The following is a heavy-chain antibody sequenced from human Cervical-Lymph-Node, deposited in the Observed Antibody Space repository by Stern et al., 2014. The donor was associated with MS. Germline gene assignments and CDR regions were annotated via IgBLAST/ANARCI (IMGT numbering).Heavy chain of an antibody. CDR1: GFTFSNHA. CDR2: ISSDGRNE. D-gene: IGHD4-17*01. CDR3: ARATSTTSVTTPYYGLDV. V-gene: IGHV3-30*04. J-gene: IGHJ6*02. Sequence: VQLVESGGGVVQPGRSLRLSCVVSGFTFSNHAMHWVRQAPGKGLEWVTVISSDGRNEYYTDSVQGRFTVSRDHSKNTLYLQMNSLRPDDTAVYYCARATSTTSVTTPYYGLDVWGQGTTVTVSS.